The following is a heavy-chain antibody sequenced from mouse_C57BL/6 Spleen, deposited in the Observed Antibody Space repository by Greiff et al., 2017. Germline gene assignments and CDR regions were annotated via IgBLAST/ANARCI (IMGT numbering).Heavy chain of an antibody. CDR2: IYPGSGST. J-gene: IGHJ4*01. CDR3: ARQDYSNYPVSYYYAMDY. CDR1: GYTFTSYW. V-gene: IGHV1-55*01. D-gene: IGHD2-5*01. Sequence: VQLQQPGAELVKPGASVKMSCKASGYTFTSYWITWVKQRPGQGLEWIGDIYPGSGSTNYNEKFKSKATLTVDTSSSTSYMQHSSLTSEDSAVYDCARQDYSNYPVSYYYAMDYWGQGTSVTVSS.